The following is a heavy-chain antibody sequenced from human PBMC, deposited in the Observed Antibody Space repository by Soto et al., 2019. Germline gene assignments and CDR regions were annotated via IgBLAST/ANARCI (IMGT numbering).Heavy chain of an antibody. J-gene: IGHJ5*02. D-gene: IGHD4-17*01. V-gene: IGHV4-59*02. CDR1: GGSVSDYY. CDR3: ARERRYGYGDFTYNWFDP. Sequence: SETLSLTCDVSGGSVSDYYWSWIRQAPGKGLEWIGYIHERGVTNYNPSLKSRVTISVDTSKNQFSLKLSSVTAADTAVYYCARERRYGYGDFTYNWFDPWGQGTLVTVSS. CDR2: IHERGVT.